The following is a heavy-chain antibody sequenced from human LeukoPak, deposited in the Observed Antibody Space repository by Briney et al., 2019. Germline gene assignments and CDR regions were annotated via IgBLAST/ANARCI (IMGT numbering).Heavy chain of an antibody. V-gene: IGHV4-38-2*01. J-gene: IGHJ5*02. CDR1: GYSLSDGFY. CDR2: IYHTGNT. CDR3: ATSGVLYWIQT. D-gene: IGHD2-15*01. Sequence: SETLSLTCSVSGYSLSDGFYWGWIRQPPGKGLEWIGTIYHTGNTYYNPSPESRITISVDTSKNQFSLKLTSVTATDTAVYYCATSGVLYWIQTWGQGTLVTASS.